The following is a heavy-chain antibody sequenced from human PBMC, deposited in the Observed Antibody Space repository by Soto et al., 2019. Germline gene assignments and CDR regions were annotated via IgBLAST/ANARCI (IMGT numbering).Heavy chain of an antibody. D-gene: IGHD2-15*01. CDR1: GFTFSSYA. CDR2: ISYDGSNK. CDR3: ARDRLYSRGHYYFDY. V-gene: IGHV3-30-3*01. J-gene: IGHJ4*02. Sequence: PSLSCAASGFTFSSYAMHWVRQAPGKGLEWVAVISYDGSNKYYADSVKGRFTISRDNSKNTLYLQMNSLRAEDTAVYYCARDRLYSRGHYYFDYWGQGTLVTSPQ.